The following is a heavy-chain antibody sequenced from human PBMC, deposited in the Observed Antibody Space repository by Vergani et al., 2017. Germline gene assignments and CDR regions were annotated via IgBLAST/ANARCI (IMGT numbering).Heavy chain of an antibody. CDR3: ARMGGYDEGDAFRIGYFDS. CDR1: GVSVTDYN. D-gene: IGHD3-22*01. CDR2: IYSTGST. V-gene: IGHV4-4*09. J-gene: IGHJ4*02. Sequence: QVQLQESGPGLVKPSETLSLTCHVFGVSVTDYNCNWIRQAPGKGLEWIGYIYSTGSTHHNPSLRRRINMSVDTSKNQFSLKLNSVTAADTAMYYCARMGGYDEGDAFRIGYFDSWGPGILVTVSS.